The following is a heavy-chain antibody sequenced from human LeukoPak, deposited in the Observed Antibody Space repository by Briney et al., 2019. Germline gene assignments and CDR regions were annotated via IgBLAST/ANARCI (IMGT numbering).Heavy chain of an antibody. J-gene: IGHJ4*02. V-gene: IGHV4-59*01. CDR2: IYYGGST. Sequence: SETLSLTCTVSGGSISSYYWSWIRQPPGKGLEWIGYIYYGGSTNYNPSLKSRVTISVDTSKNQFSLKLSSVTAADTAVYYCAREGRLGELSFELDYWGQGTLVTVSS. CDR1: GGSISSYY. D-gene: IGHD3-16*02. CDR3: AREGRLGELSFELDY.